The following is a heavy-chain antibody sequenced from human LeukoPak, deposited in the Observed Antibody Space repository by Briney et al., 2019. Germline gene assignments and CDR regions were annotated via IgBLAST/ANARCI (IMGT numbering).Heavy chain of an antibody. J-gene: IGHJ1*01. CDR2: INPSGGST. CDR3: AREAELRRPREAEYFQH. V-gene: IGHV1-46*01. D-gene: IGHD1-7*01. CDR1: GYTFTSYY. Sequence: ASVKVSCKASGYTFTSYYMHWVRQAPGQGLEWMGIINPSGGSTSYAQKFQGRVTMTRDTPTSTVYMELSSLRSEGTAVYYCAREAELRRPREAEYFQHWGQGTLVTVSS.